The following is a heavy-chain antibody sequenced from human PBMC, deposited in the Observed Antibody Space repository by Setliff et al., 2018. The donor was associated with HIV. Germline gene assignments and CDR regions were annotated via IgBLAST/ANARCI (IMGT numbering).Heavy chain of an antibody. CDR3: ARDNSYYYGSGRYSFDY. CDR1: GDSINSGTYY. Sequence: PSETLSLTCTVSGDSINSGTYYWSWIRQPAGKGLEWIGRLHLSGDTNYNPSLKSRVTMSIDKSKNQFSLKLSSVTAADTAVYYCARDNSYYYGSGRYSFDYWGQGTLVTVSS. J-gene: IGHJ4*02. V-gene: IGHV4-61*02. D-gene: IGHD3-10*01. CDR2: LHLSGDT.